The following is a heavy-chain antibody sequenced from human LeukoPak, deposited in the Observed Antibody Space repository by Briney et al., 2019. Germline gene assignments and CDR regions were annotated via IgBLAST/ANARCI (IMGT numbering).Heavy chain of an antibody. CDR2: ISAYNGNT. D-gene: IGHD5-18*01. J-gene: IGHJ4*02. CDR3: AREKRGYSYGYLDY. CDR1: GYTFTSYG. Sequence: ASLRLSCTASGYTFTSYGISWVRQAPGQGLEWMGWISAYNGNTNYAQKLQGRVTMTTDTSTSTAYMELRSLRSDDTAVYYCAREKRGYSYGYLDYWGEGTLVTVCS. V-gene: IGHV1-18*04.